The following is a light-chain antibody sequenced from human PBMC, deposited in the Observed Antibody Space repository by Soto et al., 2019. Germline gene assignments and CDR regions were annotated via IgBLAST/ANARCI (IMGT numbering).Light chain of an antibody. Sequence: QSALTQPASVSGSPGQSITISCTGTNSDIGGYNYVSWYQQHPGKAPKLMIYEVTNRPSGVSNRFSGSKSGNTASLTISGHQAEDEADYYSASYTSTSTTVLFGGGTKLTVL. CDR2: EVT. J-gene: IGLJ3*02. CDR1: NSDIGGYNY. CDR3: ASYTSTSTTVL. V-gene: IGLV2-14*01.